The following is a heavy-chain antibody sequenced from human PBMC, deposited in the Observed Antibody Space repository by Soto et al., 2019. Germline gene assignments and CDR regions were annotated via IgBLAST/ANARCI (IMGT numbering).Heavy chain of an antibody. CDR2: ISYDGSNK. J-gene: IGHJ6*02. D-gene: IGHD2-2*02. CDR3: ARDRFIVVVPAAITVQTYYYYYGMDV. CDR1: GFTLSSYA. V-gene: IGHV3-30-3*01. Sequence: HRRGALSLYCVASGFTLSSYAMHWVRHAPGKGLEWVAVISYDGSNKYYADSVKGRFTISRDNSKNTLYLQMNSLRAEDTAVYYCARDRFIVVVPAAITVQTYYYYYGMDVWGQGTTVTAP.